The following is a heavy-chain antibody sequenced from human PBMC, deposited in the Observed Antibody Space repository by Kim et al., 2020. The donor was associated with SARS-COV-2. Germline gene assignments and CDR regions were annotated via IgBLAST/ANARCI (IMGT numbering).Heavy chain of an antibody. J-gene: IGHJ6*02. CDR2: IYYSGST. V-gene: IGHV4-39*02. CDR1: GGSISSSSYY. CDR3: ARETTVTMFDLGYYGMDV. Sequence: SETLSLTCTVSGGSISSSSYYWGWIRQPPGKGLEWIGSIYYSGSTYYNPSLKSRVTISVDTSKNQFSLKLSSVTAADTAVYYCARETTVTMFDLGYYGMDVWGQGTTVTVSS. D-gene: IGHD4-4*01.